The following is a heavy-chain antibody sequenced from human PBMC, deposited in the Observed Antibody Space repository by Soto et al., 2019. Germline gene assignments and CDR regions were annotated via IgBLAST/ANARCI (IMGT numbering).Heavy chain of an antibody. V-gene: IGHV3-23*01. CDR3: AKAILTGYYPFDY. CDR2: ISGSGGST. J-gene: IGHJ4*02. CDR1: GFTFSSYA. D-gene: IGHD3-9*01. Sequence: GGSLRLSCAASGFTFSSYAMSWVRQAPGKGLEWVSAISGSGGSTYYEDSVKGRFTISRDNSKNTLYLQMNSLSAEDTAVYYWAKAILTGYYPFDYWGQGTLVTVSS.